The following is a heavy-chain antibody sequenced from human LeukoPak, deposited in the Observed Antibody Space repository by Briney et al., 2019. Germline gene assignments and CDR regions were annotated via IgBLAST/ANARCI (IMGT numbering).Heavy chain of an antibody. CDR1: GYSFTSYW. J-gene: IGHJ4*02. CDR3: ARPRGYSGYEGGPYYFDY. D-gene: IGHD5-12*01. CDR2: IYPGDSDT. V-gene: IGHV5-51*01. Sequence: GESLQISCKGSGYSFTSYWIGWVRQMPGKGLEWMGIIYPGDSDTRYSPSFQGQVTISADKSISTAYLQWSSLKASDTAMYYCARPRGYSGYEGGPYYFDYWGQGTLVTVSS.